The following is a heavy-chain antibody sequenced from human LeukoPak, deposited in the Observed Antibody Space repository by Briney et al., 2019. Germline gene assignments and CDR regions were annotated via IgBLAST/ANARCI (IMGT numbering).Heavy chain of an antibody. CDR1: GFTFSSYA. J-gene: IGHJ1*01. Sequence: GGSLRLSCAASGFTFSSYAMHWVRQAPGKGLEWVAAISYDGSNKDYADSVKGRFTISRDNSKNTLYLQMNSLRVEDTAVYYCARGYYYDSSGLPQYLQYWGQGTLVTVSS. D-gene: IGHD3-22*01. CDR3: ARGYYYDSSGLPQYLQY. CDR2: ISYDGSNK. V-gene: IGHV3-30-3*01.